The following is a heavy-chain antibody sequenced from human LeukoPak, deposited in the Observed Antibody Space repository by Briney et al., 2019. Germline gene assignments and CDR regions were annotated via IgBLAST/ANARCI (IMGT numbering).Heavy chain of an antibody. CDR3: VTDGDKWNDFEY. J-gene: IGHJ4*02. Sequence: PGGSLRLSCVASGLSISNFWMHWVRQAPGKGLEWVAIINKDGNEERYVDSVKGRFTLSRDNAKNSLYPQMNSLRAEDTALYYCVTDGDKWNDFEYWGQGTLVTVSP. V-gene: IGHV3-7*01. CDR2: INKDGNEE. CDR1: GLSISNFW. D-gene: IGHD1-1*01.